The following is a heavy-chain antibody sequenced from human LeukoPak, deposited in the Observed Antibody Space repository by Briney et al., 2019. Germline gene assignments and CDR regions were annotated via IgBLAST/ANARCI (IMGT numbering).Heavy chain of an antibody. D-gene: IGHD6-13*01. CDR3: ARVQSQFFIVAPGIAFDI. CDR1: GYTFTSYD. V-gene: IGHV1-8*01. Sequence: ASVKVSCKASGYTFTSYDINWVRQATGQGLEWMGWMNPNSGNTGSAQKFQGRVTMTRNTSISTAYVELSSLRSEDTAVYYCARVQSQFFIVAPGIAFDIWGQGTMVTVSS. CDR2: MNPNSGNT. J-gene: IGHJ3*02.